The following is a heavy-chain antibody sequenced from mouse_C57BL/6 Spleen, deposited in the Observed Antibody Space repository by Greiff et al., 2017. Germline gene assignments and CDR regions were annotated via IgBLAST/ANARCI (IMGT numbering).Heavy chain of an antibody. J-gene: IGHJ2*01. CDR1: GYAFSSYW. Sequence: VQLQESGAELVKPGASVKISCKASGYAFSSYWMNWVKQRPGKGLEWIGQIYPGDGDTNYNGKFKGKATLTADKSSSTAYMQLSSLTSEDSAVYFCARWGTKGNYFDYWGQGTTLTVSS. D-gene: IGHD1-1*01. V-gene: IGHV1-80*01. CDR3: ARWGTKGNYFDY. CDR2: IYPGDGDT.